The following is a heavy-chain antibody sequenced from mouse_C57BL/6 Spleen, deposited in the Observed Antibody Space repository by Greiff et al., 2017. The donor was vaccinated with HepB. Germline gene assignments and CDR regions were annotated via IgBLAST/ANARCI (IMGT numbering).Heavy chain of an antibody. D-gene: IGHD2-3*01. V-gene: IGHV1-80*01. Sequence: QVQLQQSGAELVKPGASVKISRKASGYAFSSYWMNWVKQRPGKGLEWIGQIYPGDGDTNYNGKFKGKATLTADKSSSTAYMQLSSLTSEDSAVYFCARSYHDGYHGGFAYWGQGTLVTVSA. CDR2: IYPGDGDT. J-gene: IGHJ3*01. CDR1: GYAFSSYW. CDR3: ARSYHDGYHGGFAY.